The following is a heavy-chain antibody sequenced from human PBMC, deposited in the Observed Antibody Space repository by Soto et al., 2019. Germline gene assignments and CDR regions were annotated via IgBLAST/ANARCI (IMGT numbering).Heavy chain of an antibody. CDR3: ARPHCRGGNCYHFDS. D-gene: IGHD2-21*02. J-gene: IGHJ5*01. Sequence: SETLSLTCTVSGGSVSTSTYYWGWIRQPPGKGLEWIGTIYYSGITHYDPSLKSRGTISVDMSKNQFTLNLNSVTAADTAVYYCARPHCRGGNCYHFDSWGRGSLVTVPQ. CDR2: IYYSGIT. CDR1: GGSVSTSTYY. V-gene: IGHV4-39*01.